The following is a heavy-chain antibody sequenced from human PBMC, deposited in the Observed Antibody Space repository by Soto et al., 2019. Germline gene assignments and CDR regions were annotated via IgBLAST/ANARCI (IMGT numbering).Heavy chain of an antibody. CDR2: IKQDGSEK. CDR3: AKDTDGLFVY. Sequence: AGGSLRLSCAASGFTFSSYWMSWVRQAPGKGLEWVANIKQDGSEKCYVDSVKGRFTVSRDNAKNSLYLQMNSLRAEDTAVYYCAKDTDGLFVYWGQGTLVTVSS. V-gene: IGHV3-7*01. J-gene: IGHJ4*02. D-gene: IGHD4-4*01. CDR1: GFTFSSYW.